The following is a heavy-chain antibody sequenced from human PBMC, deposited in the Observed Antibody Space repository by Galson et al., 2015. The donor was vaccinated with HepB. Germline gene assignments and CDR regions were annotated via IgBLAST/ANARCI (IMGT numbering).Heavy chain of an antibody. D-gene: IGHD3-10*01. CDR1: GFTFSSYA. CDR3: AKVGEWFGEPQSWFDP. J-gene: IGHJ5*02. V-gene: IGHV3-23*01. Sequence: SLRLSCAASGFTFSSYAMSWVRQAPGKGLEWVSAISGSGGSTYYADSVKGRFTISRDNSKNTLYLQMNSLRAEDTAVYYCAKVGEWFGEPQSWFDPWGQGTLVTVSS. CDR2: ISGSGGST.